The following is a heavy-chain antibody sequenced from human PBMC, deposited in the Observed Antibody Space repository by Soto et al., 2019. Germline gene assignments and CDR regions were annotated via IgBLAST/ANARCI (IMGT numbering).Heavy chain of an antibody. Sequence: ASVKVSCKASGYTFTSYAMHRVRQAPGQRLEWMGWINAGNGNTKYSQKFQGRVTITRDTSASTAYMELSSLRSEDTAVYYCARCIAARYYYYYGMDVWGQGTTVTVSS. CDR1: GYTFTSYA. CDR3: ARCIAARYYYYYGMDV. D-gene: IGHD6-6*01. J-gene: IGHJ6*02. V-gene: IGHV1-3*01. CDR2: INAGNGNT.